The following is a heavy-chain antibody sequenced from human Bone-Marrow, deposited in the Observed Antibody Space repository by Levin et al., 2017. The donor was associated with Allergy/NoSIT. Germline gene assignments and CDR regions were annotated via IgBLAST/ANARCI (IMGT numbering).Heavy chain of an antibody. Sequence: GASVKVSCKASGTFTKSYIHWVRQVSGQGLEWMGLVSPTFDRTHYAQQFQARVTMTRDTSTTTVYMELASLTSEDTAVYYCVTLDGNSSDSWGQGTLVTVSS. D-gene: IGHD2-2*03. J-gene: IGHJ5*01. CDR1: GTFTKSY. CDR3: VTLDGNSSDS. V-gene: IGHV1-46*01. CDR2: VSPTFDRT.